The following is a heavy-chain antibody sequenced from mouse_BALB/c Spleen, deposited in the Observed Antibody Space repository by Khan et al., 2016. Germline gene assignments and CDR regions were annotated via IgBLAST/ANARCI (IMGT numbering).Heavy chain of an antibody. Sequence: EVKLEESGGGLVQPGGSMKLSCVASGFTFSNYWMNWVRQSPEKGLEWVAEIRLKSDAYVTHYAESVIGRFTISRDDSKSMVYQQVNNVGAENTCIYYCWIVLWGQGTTLTVSS. CDR2: IRLKSDAYVT. V-gene: IGHV6-6*02. J-gene: IGHJ2*01. CDR1: GFTFSNYW. D-gene: IGHD2-12*01. CDR3: WIVL.